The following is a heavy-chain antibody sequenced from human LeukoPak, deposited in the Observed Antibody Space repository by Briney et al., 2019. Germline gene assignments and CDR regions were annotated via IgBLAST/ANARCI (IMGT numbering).Heavy chain of an antibody. J-gene: IGHJ4*02. CDR2: ISYDGSNK. Sequence: GRSLRLSSAASGFTFSSFGMHWVPQAPGKGLEWGAVISYDGSNKYYADPVKGRFTISRANSKTQLYLQMNSLRAEDTAVYYCAKDAAIGSSRYFDSWGQGTLVTVSS. V-gene: IGHV3-30*18. CDR1: GFTFSSFG. D-gene: IGHD6-13*01. CDR3: AKDAAIGSSRYFDS.